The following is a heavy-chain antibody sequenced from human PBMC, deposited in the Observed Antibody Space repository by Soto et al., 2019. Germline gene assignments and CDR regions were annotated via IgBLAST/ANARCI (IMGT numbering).Heavy chain of an antibody. V-gene: IGHV3-23*01. J-gene: IGHJ6*02. CDR3: ASAAREYYYYGMDV. CDR2: ISGSGGST. Sequence: EVQLLESGGGLVQPGGSLRLSCAASGFTFSSYATSWVRQAPGKGLEWVSAISGSGGSTYYADSVKGRFTISRDNSKNTLYLQMNSLRAEDTAVYYCASAAREYYYYGMDVWGQGTTVTVSS. CDR1: GFTFSSYA.